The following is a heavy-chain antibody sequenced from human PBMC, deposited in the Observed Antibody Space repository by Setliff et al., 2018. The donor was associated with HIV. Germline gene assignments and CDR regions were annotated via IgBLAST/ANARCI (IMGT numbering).Heavy chain of an antibody. CDR1: GASFSGYF. V-gene: IGHV4-34*01. D-gene: IGHD1-26*01. CDR3: VRGVPSPFYIHYCYFDP. CDR2: LNHGGLP. Sequence: SETLSLTCSVNGASFSGYFWSWIRQSPGRGLEWIGELNHGGLPSYNPSLKSRVTMSLDTRKNQAFLRLTSVTGADSATNYCVRGVPSPFYIHYCYFDPWGQGTLVTVSS. J-gene: IGHJ5*02.